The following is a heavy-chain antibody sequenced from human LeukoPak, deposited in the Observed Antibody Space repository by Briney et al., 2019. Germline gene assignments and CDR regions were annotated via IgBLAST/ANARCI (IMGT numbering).Heavy chain of an antibody. CDR1: GGSISSYY. CDR2: IYYSGST. Sequence: SETLSLTCTVSGGSISSYYWSWIRQPPGKGLEWIGYIYYSGSTNYNPSLKSRASISVDTSKNQFSLKLDSLTAADTAVYYCVRRGVLWFGELSYYYFDLWGRGTLVAVSS. V-gene: IGHV4-59*01. CDR3: VRRGVLWFGELSYYYFDL. D-gene: IGHD3-10*01. J-gene: IGHJ2*01.